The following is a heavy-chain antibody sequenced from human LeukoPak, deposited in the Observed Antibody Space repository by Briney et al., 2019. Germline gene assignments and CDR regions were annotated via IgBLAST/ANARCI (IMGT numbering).Heavy chain of an antibody. J-gene: IGHJ2*01. CDR1: GFTVSSNY. D-gene: IGHD4-23*01. V-gene: IGHV3-66*01. CDR3: ARVRTTVVTNWYFDL. Sequence: SGGSLRLSCAASGFTVSSNYMSWVRQVPGKGLEWVSVIYSDGSTYYADSVKGRFTISRDNSKNTLLLQMNSLRAEDTAVYYCARVRTTVVTNWYFDLWGRGTLVTVSS. CDR2: IYSDGST.